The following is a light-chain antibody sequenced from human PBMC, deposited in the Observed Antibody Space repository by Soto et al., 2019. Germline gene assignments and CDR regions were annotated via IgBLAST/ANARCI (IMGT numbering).Light chain of an antibody. V-gene: IGLV2-8*01. CDR1: SSDVGGYNY. Sequence: QSVLTQPPSASGSPGQSVTISCTGTSSDVGGYNYVSWYQQHPGKAPKLMIYEVTKRPSGVPDRFSGSKSGNTASLTVSGLQAEDEADYYCNSYASNNNWVFGGGTKVTVL. CDR2: EVT. J-gene: IGLJ3*02. CDR3: NSYASNNNWV.